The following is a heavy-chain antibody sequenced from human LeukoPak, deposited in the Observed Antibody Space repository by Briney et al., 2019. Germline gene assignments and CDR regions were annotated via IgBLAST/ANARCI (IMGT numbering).Heavy chain of an antibody. CDR3: ARGEPLLWFGENGMDV. CDR1: GFTFSRYG. J-gene: IGHJ6*02. Sequence: GGSLRLSCAASGFTFSRYGMHWVRQAPGKGLEWVAVISYDGSNKYYADSVKGRFTISRDNSKNTLYLQMNSLRAEDTAVYYCARGEPLLWFGENGMDVWGQGTTVTVSS. V-gene: IGHV3-30*03. D-gene: IGHD3-10*01. CDR2: ISYDGSNK.